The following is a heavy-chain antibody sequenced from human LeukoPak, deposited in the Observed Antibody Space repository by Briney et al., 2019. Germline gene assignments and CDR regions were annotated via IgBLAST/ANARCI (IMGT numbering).Heavy chain of an antibody. CDR1: GYSLISYW. J-gene: IGHJ4*02. CDR2: TYPVDSDT. CDR3: ARLKPAVGAYCDY. V-gene: IGHV5-51*01. D-gene: IGHD6-13*01. Sequence: GESLQIYCKGSGYSLISYWIVWVRQMTGKCLEWMGFTYPVDSDTRYSPSIQGQVTISADKSISTAYRQWSSLKASDTAMYDCARLKPAVGAYCDYWGQGTLVTVSS.